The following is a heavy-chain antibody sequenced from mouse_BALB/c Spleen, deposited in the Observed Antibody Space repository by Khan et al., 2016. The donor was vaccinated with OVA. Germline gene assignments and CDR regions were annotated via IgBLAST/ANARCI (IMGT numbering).Heavy chain of an antibody. J-gene: IGHJ3*01. V-gene: IGHV1-53*01. Sequence: QVQLQQSGTELVKPGASVRLSCKASGYTFTSYQMYWVKQRPGQGLEWIGEITPSNGGTNFNEKFKSKATLTVAESSSTAFMQLSSLTSEDSAVYYCIRGGYGGFAYWGQGTLVTVSA. CDR2: ITPSNGGT. CDR1: GYTFTSYQ. CDR3: IRGGYGGFAY. D-gene: IGHD3-1*01.